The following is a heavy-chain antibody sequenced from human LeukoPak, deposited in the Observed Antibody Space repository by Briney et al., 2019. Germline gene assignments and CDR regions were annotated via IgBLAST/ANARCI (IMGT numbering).Heavy chain of an antibody. CDR1: SGSINNNTFY. D-gene: IGHD1-26*01. Sequence: SKTLSLTCTVSSGSINNNTFYWGWVRQPPGRGLEWLGSLYYSGSTYYNPSLKSRIAISVDTSKNHFSLKMRSVTAADTAVYYCARRSDSGSDDGEDYFDNWGQGTLVTVSS. CDR2: LYYSGST. V-gene: IGHV4-39*02. J-gene: IGHJ4*02. CDR3: ARRSDSGSDDGEDYFDN.